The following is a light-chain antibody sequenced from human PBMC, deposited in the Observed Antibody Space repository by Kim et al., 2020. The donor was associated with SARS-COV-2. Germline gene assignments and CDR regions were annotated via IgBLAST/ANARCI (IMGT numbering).Light chain of an antibody. CDR2: DVS. CDR1: SSAGGGYNY. Sequence: QSINISCTGTSSAGGGYNYVSWYQQHPGKAPKVLIYDVSKRPSGVSTRFSGSKSDNTASLTISGLQAEDEADYYCNSYTSSTTFYVFGTGTKVTVL. CDR3: NSYTSSTTFYV. J-gene: IGLJ1*01. V-gene: IGLV2-14*03.